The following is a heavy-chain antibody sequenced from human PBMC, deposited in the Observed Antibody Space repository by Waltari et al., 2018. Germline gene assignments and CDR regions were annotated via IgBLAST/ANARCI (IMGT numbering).Heavy chain of an antibody. J-gene: IGHJ4*02. CDR3: ARDDYGDYRLGY. V-gene: IGHV3-30*02. CDR2: IRYDGSNK. D-gene: IGHD4-17*01. CDR1: GVPFSNYG. Sequence: QVQLVESGGGVVQPGGSLRLSWSPSGVPFSNYGFHWVRQAPGKGREWVAFIRYDGSNKYYADSVKGRFTISRDNSRGTLYLQMNSLRAEDTAVYYCARDDYGDYRLGYWGQGTLVTVSS.